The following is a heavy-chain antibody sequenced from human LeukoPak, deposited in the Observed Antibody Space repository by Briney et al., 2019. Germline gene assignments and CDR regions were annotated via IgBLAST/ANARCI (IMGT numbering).Heavy chain of an antibody. J-gene: IGHJ4*02. CDR3: AAADSSGYYFLDY. V-gene: IGHV1-46*01. Sequence: GASVKVSCKSSGYTFTSYYMHWVRQAPGQGLEWMGIINPSGGSTSYAQKFQGRVTMTRDTSTSTVYMELSSLRSEDTAVYYCAAADSSGYYFLDYWGQGTLVTVSS. D-gene: IGHD3-22*01. CDR1: GYTFTSYY. CDR2: INPSGGST.